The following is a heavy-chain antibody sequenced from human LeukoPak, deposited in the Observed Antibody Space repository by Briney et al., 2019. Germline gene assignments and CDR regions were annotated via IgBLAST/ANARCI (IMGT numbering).Heavy chain of an antibody. J-gene: IGHJ6*02. CDR1: GGTFSSYA. Sequence: GASLKVSCKASGGTFSSYAISWVRQAPGQGLEWMGGIIPIFGTANYAQKFQGRVTITADESTSTAYMELSSLRSEDTAVYYCARSMSGSLLYYYYYGMDVWGQGTTVTVSS. CDR3: ARSMSGSLLYYYYYGMDV. D-gene: IGHD1-26*01. CDR2: IIPIFGTA. V-gene: IGHV1-69*13.